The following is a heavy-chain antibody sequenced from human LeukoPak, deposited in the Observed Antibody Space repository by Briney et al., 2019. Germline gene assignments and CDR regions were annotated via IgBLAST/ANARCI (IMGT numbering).Heavy chain of an antibody. D-gene: IGHD2-2*01. CDR1: GGSISSSSYY. J-gene: IGHJ4*02. CDR3: ARQGLYCGSTSCLDY. CDR2: IYYSGST. Sequence: SETLSLTCTVSGGSISSSSYYWGWIRQPPGKGLEWIGSIYYSGSTNYNPSLKSRVTISVDTSKNQFSLKLSSVTAADTAVYYCARQGLYCGSTSCLDYWGQGTLVTVSS. V-gene: IGHV4-39*01.